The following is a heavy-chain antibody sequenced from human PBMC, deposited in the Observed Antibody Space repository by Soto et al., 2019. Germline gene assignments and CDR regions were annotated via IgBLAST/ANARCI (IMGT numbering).Heavy chain of an antibody. D-gene: IGHD3-3*01. Sequence: ASVKVSYKASGYTFTSYAMNWVRQAPGQGLEWMGWINTNTGNPTYAQGFTGRLVFSLDTSVSTAYLQIRCLKAEDTAVYYCARVDDGETYYDFLSGYEYFQHWGQGTLVTVSS. V-gene: IGHV7-4-1*01. CDR1: GYTFTSYA. CDR3: ARVDDGETYYDFLSGYEYFQH. CDR2: INTNTGNP. J-gene: IGHJ1*01.